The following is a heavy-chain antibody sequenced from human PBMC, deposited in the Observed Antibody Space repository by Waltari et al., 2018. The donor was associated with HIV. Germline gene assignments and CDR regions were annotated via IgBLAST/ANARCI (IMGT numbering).Heavy chain of an antibody. J-gene: IGHJ4*02. CDR1: GGSISSSNW. D-gene: IGHD3-16*02. CDR3: ARSYDYIWGSYRQKLGIDY. CDR2: IYHSGST. Sequence: QVQLQESGPGLVKPSGTLSLTCAVSGGSISSSNWWSWVRQPPGKGLEWIGEIYHSGSTNYNPSLKSRVTISVDKSKNQFSLKLSSVTAADTAVYYCARSYDYIWGSYRQKLGIDYWGQGTLVTVSS. V-gene: IGHV4-4*02.